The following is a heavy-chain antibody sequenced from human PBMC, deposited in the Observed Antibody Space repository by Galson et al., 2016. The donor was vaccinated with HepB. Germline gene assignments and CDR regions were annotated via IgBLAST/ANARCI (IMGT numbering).Heavy chain of an antibody. CDR1: GFMLSGYG. CDR3: AKDFRTGCTNWFDP. J-gene: IGHJ5*02. Sequence: SLRLSCAASGFMLSGYGMHWVRQAPGKGLEWVAMISHDGGATYYGDSVTGRFAVSRDISKNTVYLDMNHLRPEDTAVYYCAKDFRTGCTNWFDPWGQGTLVTVSS. CDR2: ISHDGGAT. D-gene: IGHD6-19*01. V-gene: IGHV3-30*18.